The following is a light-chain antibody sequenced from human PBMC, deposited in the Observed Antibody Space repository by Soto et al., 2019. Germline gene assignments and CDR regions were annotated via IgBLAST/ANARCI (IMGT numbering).Light chain of an antibody. CDR1: SSNIGNNY. Sequence: QSVLTQPPSVSAAPGQKVTISCSGSSSNIGNNYVSCYQQLPGTAPKLLIYENNKRPSGIPDRFSGSKSGTSATLGITGLQTGDEADYYCGTWDSSLSGVFGGGTKVTVL. CDR3: GTWDSSLSGV. CDR2: ENN. V-gene: IGLV1-51*02. J-gene: IGLJ2*01.